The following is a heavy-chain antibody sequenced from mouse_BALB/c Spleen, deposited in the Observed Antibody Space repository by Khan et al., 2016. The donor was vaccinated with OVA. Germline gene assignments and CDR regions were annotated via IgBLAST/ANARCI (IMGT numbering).Heavy chain of an antibody. Sequence: QVQLKESGPGLVAPSQSLSTTCTISGFSLTNYGVHWVRQPPGKGLEWLVVIWSDGSTTYNSALKSRLTVDKDNSKSQVFLKMNSLQTDDTAMYFCARQPYYHYNIMDYWGQGTSVTVSS. CDR2: IWSDGST. D-gene: IGHD2-10*01. V-gene: IGHV2-6-1*01. CDR1: GFSLTNYG. J-gene: IGHJ4*01. CDR3: ARQPYYHYNIMDY.